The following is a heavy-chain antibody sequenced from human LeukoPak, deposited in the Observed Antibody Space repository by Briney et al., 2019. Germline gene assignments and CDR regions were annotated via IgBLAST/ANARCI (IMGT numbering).Heavy chain of an antibody. CDR2: INPNSGGT. J-gene: IGHJ3*02. D-gene: IGHD6-19*01. V-gene: IGHV1-2*06. Sequence: ASVXVSCKASGYTFTGYHMHWVRQAPGQGLEWMGRINPNSGGTNYAQKFQGTLTMTSDTSIITAYMELSRLRSDDTAVYYCARQRSGWSYDAFDIWGQGTMVTVSS. CDR1: GYTFTGYH. CDR3: ARQRSGWSYDAFDI.